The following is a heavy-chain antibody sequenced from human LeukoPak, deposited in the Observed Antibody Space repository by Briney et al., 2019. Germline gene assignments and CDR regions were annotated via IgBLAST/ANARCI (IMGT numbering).Heavy chain of an antibody. V-gene: IGHV3-7*01. CDR1: GFSFSTHW. Sequence: GGSLRLSCEAPGFSFSTHWMSWFRQAPGKGLEWVALIKQEGSVIHYVDSVKGRFTISRDSAKNSLSLQMNSLRADDTAVYYCAGDEGWTFDIWGQGTKVTVSS. CDR3: AGDEGWTFDI. D-gene: IGHD5-24*01. CDR2: IKQEGSVI. J-gene: IGHJ3*02.